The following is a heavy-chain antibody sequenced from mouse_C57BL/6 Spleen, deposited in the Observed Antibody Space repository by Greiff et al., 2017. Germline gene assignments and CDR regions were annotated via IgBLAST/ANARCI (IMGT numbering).Heavy chain of an antibody. J-gene: IGHJ1*03. CDR3: ARNYGYDEYFDV. Sequence: QVQLQQSGAELVRPGTSVKLSCKASGYTFTSYWMHWVKQRPGQGLEWIGVIDPSDSYTNYNQKFKGKATLTVDTSSSTAYMQLSSLTSEDSAVYYCARNYGYDEYFDVWGTGTTVTVSS. CDR2: IDPSDSYT. CDR1: GYTFTSYW. D-gene: IGHD2-2*01. V-gene: IGHV1-59*01.